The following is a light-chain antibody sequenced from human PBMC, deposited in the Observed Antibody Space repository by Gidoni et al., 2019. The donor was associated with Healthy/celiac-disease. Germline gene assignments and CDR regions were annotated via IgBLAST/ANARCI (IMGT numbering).Light chain of an antibody. V-gene: IGKV1-39*01. CDR2: AAS. CDR1: QSISSY. Sequence: DIQMTQSPSSLSASVGDRVTITCRASQSISSYLNWYQQKPGKPPKLLIYAASCLQSRVPSRYSGSGSGTDFTLTISSLQPEDFATYYCQQSYSTPPGFGGGTKVEIK. J-gene: IGKJ4*01. CDR3: QQSYSTPPG.